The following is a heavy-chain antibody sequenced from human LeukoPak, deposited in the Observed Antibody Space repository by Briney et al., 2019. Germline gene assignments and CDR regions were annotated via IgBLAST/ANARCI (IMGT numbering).Heavy chain of an antibody. CDR2: INPSGGST. D-gene: IGHD3-22*01. V-gene: IGHV1-46*01. Sequence: ASVKVSCKASGGTFSSHAISWVRQAPGQGLEWMGIINPSGGSTSYAQKFQGRVTMTRDTSTSTVYMELSSLRSEDTAVYYCARGGYYYDSSGYWGGYWGQGTLVTVSS. CDR3: ARGGYYYDSSGYWGGY. CDR1: GGTFSSHA. J-gene: IGHJ4*02.